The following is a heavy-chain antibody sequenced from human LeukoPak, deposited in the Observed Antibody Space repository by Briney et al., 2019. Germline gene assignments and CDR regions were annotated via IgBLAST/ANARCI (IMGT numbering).Heavy chain of an antibody. J-gene: IGHJ4*02. CDR1: GFTFSYYE. D-gene: IGHD6-19*01. CDR3: ARDRDIAVATTPYYFDY. Sequence: GGSLRLSCAASGFTFSYYEMNWVRQAPGKGLEWVSYISSGGTTINYADSVKGRFTISRDNAKNSLYLQMNSLRAEDTAVYYCARDRDIAVATTPYYFDYWGQGTLVTVSS. CDR2: ISSGGTTI. V-gene: IGHV3-48*03.